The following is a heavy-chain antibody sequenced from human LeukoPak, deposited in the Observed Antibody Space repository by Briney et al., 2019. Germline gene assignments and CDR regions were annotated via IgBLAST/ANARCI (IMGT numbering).Heavy chain of an antibody. CDR1: GFTFSDTW. J-gene: IGHJ6*02. CDR2: IKSIADGGTT. D-gene: IGHD3-10*01. V-gene: IGHV3-15*01. Sequence: SGGSLRLSCEASGFTFSDTWMTWVRQAPGKGLEWVGRIKSIADGGTTDYAAPVQGRFIISRHDSKNTLYLQMNSLRAEDTAVYYCASSRVRGVITYYYYGMDVWGQGTTVTVSS. CDR3: ASSRVRGVITYYYYGMDV.